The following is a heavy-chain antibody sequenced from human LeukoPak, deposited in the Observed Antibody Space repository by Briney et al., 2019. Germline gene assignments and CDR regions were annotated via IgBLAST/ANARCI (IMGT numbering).Heavy chain of an antibody. CDR2: INPNSGGT. Sequence: ASVKVSCKASGYTFTGYYMHWVRQAPGQGLEWMGWINPNSGGTNYAQKFRGRVTMTRDTSISTAYMELSRLRSDDTAVYYCAREWHYSSSPVFDYWGQGTLVTVSS. CDR3: AREWHYSSSPVFDY. J-gene: IGHJ4*02. D-gene: IGHD6-6*01. CDR1: GYTFTGYY. V-gene: IGHV1-2*02.